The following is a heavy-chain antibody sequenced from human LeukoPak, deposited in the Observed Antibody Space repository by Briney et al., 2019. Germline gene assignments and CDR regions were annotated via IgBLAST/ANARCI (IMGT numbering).Heavy chain of an antibody. Sequence: ASVKVSCKASGYTFTSYDINWVRQATGQGLEWMGWMNPNSGNTNYAQKFQGRVTMTRDTSISTAYMELSRLRSDDTAVYYCARGDILTGYPLDYWGQGTLVTVSS. CDR1: GYTFTSYD. V-gene: IGHV1-8*02. D-gene: IGHD3-9*01. CDR3: ARGDILTGYPLDY. J-gene: IGHJ4*02. CDR2: MNPNSGNT.